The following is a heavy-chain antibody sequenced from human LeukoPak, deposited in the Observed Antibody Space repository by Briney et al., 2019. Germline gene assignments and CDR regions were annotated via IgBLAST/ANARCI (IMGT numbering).Heavy chain of an antibody. CDR1: GFTFSNYA. CDR2: ITSDGGST. V-gene: IGHV3-64D*06. D-gene: IGHD2-2*01. CDR3: VKAYCRSTSCYYYYYGMDV. J-gene: IGHJ6*04. Sequence: PGGSLRLSCSVSGFTFSNYAMHWVCQAPGKGLEYVSAITSDGGSTYYADSVKGRFTISRDNSKNTLYLQMSSLRGEDTAVYYCVKAYCRSTSCYYYYYGMDVWGKGTTVTVSS.